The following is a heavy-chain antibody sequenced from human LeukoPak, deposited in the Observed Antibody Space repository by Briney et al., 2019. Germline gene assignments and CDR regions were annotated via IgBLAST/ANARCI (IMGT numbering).Heavy chain of an antibody. J-gene: IGHJ3*02. CDR2: IYYSGST. CDR3: ARDQSGVFWSDYYGDAFDI. V-gene: IGHV4-61*01. Sequence: SETLSLTCTVSGGSISSSSYYWGWIRQPPGKGLEWMGYIYYSGSTNYNPSLKSRVTTSVDTSKNQFSLKLSSVTAADTAVYYCARDQSGVFWSDYYGDAFDIWGRGTMVTVSS. D-gene: IGHD3-3*01. CDR1: GGSISSSSYY.